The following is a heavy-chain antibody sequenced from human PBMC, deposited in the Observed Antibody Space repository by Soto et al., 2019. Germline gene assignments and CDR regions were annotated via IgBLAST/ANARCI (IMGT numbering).Heavy chain of an antibody. V-gene: IGHV4-34*01. CDR2: INHSGST. CDR3: ARATPGGNSGS. J-gene: IGHJ5*02. CDR1: GGSFSGYY. Sequence: SETLSLTCAVYGGSFSGYYWSWIRQPPGKGLEWIGEINHSGSTNYNPSLKSRVTISVDTSKNQFSLKLSSVTAADTAVYYCARATPGGNSGSWGQGTLVTVSS. D-gene: IGHD2-21*02.